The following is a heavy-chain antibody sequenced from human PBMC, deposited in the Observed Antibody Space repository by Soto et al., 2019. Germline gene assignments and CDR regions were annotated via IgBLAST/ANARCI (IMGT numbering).Heavy chain of an antibody. Sequence: PGGSLRLSRATSGFTVSSNYMSWVRQAPGKGLEWVSVIYSGGSTYYADSVKGRFTISRDNSKNTLYLQMNSLRAEDTAVYYCASLGAYYHPLQHWGPATLVTVPS. D-gene: IGHD1-26*01. CDR2: IYSGGST. CDR3: ASLGAYYHPLQH. V-gene: IGHV3-53*01. J-gene: IGHJ1*01. CDR1: GFTVSSNY.